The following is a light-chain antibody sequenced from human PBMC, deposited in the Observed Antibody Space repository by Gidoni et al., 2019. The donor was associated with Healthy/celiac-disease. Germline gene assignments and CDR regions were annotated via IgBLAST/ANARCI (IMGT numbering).Light chain of an antibody. Sequence: EIVLTQSPGTLSLSPGERATLSCRASQSVSSSYLAWYQQKPGQAPRLLIYGASIRATGFPDRFSGSGSGTDFTLTISRLEPEDFAVYYCQQYGSSQGWTFXQXTKVEIK. CDR1: QSVSSSY. CDR2: GAS. CDR3: QQYGSSQGWT. V-gene: IGKV3-20*01. J-gene: IGKJ1*01.